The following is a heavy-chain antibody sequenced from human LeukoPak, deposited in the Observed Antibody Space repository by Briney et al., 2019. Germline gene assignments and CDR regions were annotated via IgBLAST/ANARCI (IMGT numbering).Heavy chain of an antibody. CDR3: ARDGNFWYYYYYMDV. CDR2: ISYDGSNK. Sequence: GGSLRLSCAASGFTFSSYAMHWVRQAPGKGLEWVAVISYDGSNKYYADSVKGRFTISRDNSKNTLYLQMNSLRAEDTAVYYCARDGNFWYYYYYMDVWGKGTTVTVSS. J-gene: IGHJ6*03. CDR1: GFTFSSYA. D-gene: IGHD4-23*01. V-gene: IGHV3-30*04.